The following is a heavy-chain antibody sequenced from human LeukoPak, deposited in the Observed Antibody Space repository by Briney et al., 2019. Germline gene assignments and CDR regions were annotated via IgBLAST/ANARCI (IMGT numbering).Heavy chain of an antibody. J-gene: IGHJ4*02. CDR3: AKDQYQLGSYFDY. CDR1: GFTFDDYA. Sequence: GGSLRLSCAASGFTFDDYAMHWVRQAPGKGLEWVSGISWNSGSIGYADSVKGRFTISRDNAKNSLYLQMNSLRAEETALYYCAKDQYQLGSYFDYWGQGTLVTVSS. D-gene: IGHD2-2*01. V-gene: IGHV3-9*01. CDR2: ISWNSGSI.